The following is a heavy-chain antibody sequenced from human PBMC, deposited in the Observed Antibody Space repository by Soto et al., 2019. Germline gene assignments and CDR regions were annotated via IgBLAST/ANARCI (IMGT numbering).Heavy chain of an antibody. J-gene: IGHJ4*02. CDR1: GFTFSTYA. Sequence: GGSLRLSCVASGFTFSTYAMTWVRQAPGKGLEWVSGISGSGDSTYYTESVKGRFTISRDNSKNTLYLHMHSLRAEDTAVYYCARDSMVLMVYARFDYWGQGTLVTVSS. CDR3: ARDSMVLMVYARFDY. CDR2: ISGSGDST. V-gene: IGHV3-23*01. D-gene: IGHD2-8*01.